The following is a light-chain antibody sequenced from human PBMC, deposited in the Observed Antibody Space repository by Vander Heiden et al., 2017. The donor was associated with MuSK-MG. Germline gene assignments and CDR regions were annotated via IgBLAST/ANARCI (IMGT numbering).Light chain of an antibody. CDR2: AAS. CDR3: QKDNSAPLT. J-gene: IGKJ5*01. V-gene: IGKV1-27*01. Sequence: DIQMTPSPSSPSASVGDRVTITCRPSQGISNYLAWYQQKPGKVPKLLIYAASTLQAGVPSRFSGSGSGTDFTLTIIILQLEDVATYYFQKDNSAPLTFGQGTRLEIK. CDR1: QGISNY.